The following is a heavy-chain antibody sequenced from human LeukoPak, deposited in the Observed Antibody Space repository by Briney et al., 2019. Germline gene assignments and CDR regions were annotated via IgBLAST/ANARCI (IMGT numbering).Heavy chain of an antibody. CDR1: GGSISSSSYY. CDR2: IYYSGST. D-gene: IGHD3-22*01. Sequence: KPSETLSLTCTVSGGSISSSSYYWGWIRQPPGKGLEWIGSIYYSGSTYYNPSLKSRVTISVDTSKNQFSLKLSSVTAADTAVYYCARVQPSHYDSSGYCFDYWGQGTLVTVSS. J-gene: IGHJ4*02. CDR3: ARVQPSHYDSSGYCFDY. V-gene: IGHV4-39*01.